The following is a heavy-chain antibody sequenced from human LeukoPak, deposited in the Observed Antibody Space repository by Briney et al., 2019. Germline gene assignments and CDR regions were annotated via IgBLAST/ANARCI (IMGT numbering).Heavy chain of an antibody. Sequence: GGSLRLSCAASGFTFSSYEMNWVRQAPGKGLEWVSAISSTGGTAYYADSVKGRFTISRDNSKNTLYLQMNSLRAEDTAIYYCAKNGDRGAYCSGGSCYPYYYYNMDVWGKGTTVTISS. CDR2: ISSTGGTA. CDR1: GFTFSSYE. V-gene: IGHV3-23*01. D-gene: IGHD2-15*01. CDR3: AKNGDRGAYCSGGSCYPYYYYNMDV. J-gene: IGHJ6*03.